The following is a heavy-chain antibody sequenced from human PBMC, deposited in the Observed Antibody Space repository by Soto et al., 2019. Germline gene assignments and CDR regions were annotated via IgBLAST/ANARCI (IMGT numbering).Heavy chain of an antibody. CDR1: GFAFIGFD. D-gene: IGHD2-15*01. V-gene: IGHV3-13*01. CDR2: IGTAGDT. CDR3: ARGQEVGAHFFDS. J-gene: IGHJ4*02. Sequence: LRLSCEGSGFAFIGFDMHWVRQPTGKGLEWVSTIGTAGDTYYAVSVKGRFTISRDNAKNSLSLQMNSLRVGDTAVYFCARGQEVGAHFFDSWGQGTQVTVSS.